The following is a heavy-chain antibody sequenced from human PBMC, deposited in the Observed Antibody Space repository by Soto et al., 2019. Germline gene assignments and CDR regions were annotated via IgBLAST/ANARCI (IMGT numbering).Heavy chain of an antibody. V-gene: IGHV3-23*01. Sequence: GGSLRLSCAASGFTFRTFDMAWVRQAPGKGLEWVSTVSRRDGDTYYADSVKGRFTISRDDSGNSVYLQMNSLRADDTAVYYCVKDSATYYFDFWGQGTVVTVSS. CDR2: VSRRDGDT. J-gene: IGHJ4*02. CDR1: GFTFRTFD. D-gene: IGHD6-19*01. CDR3: VKDSATYYFDF.